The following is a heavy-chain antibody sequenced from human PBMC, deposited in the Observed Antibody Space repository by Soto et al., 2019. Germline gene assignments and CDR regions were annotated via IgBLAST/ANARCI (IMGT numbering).Heavy chain of an antibody. CDR2: ISYDGSNK. V-gene: IGHV3-30*18. J-gene: IGHJ6*01. CDR3: AKDCKPHYYYYGMDV. CDR1: GFTFSSYG. Sequence: QVQLVESGGGVVQPGRSLRLSCAASGFTFSSYGMHWVRQAPGKGLEWVAVISYDGSNKYYADSVKGRFTISRDNSKNTLYLQMNSLRAEDTAVYYCAKDCKPHYYYYGMDVW.